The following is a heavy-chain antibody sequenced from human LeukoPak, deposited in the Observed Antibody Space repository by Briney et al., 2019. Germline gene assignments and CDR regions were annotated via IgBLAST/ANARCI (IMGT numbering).Heavy chain of an antibody. D-gene: IGHD3-10*01. J-gene: IGHJ3*02. CDR3: QLYYYGSGSYYNPDAFDI. CDR2: ISYDGSNK. V-gene: IGHV3-30*03. Sequence: GRSLRLSCAASGFTFSSYGMHWVRQAPGEGLEWVAVISYDGSNKYYADSVKGRFTISRDNSKNTLYLQMNSLRAEDTAVYYCQLYYYGSGSYYNPDAFDIWGQGTMVTVSS. CDR1: GFTFSSYG.